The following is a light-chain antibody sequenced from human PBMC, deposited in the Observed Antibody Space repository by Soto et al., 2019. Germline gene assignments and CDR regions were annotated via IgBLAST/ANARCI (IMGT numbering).Light chain of an antibody. V-gene: IGKV3-20*01. CDR1: QSVRSNY. CDR3: QQYGSSPRT. CDR2: DAS. Sequence: EIVLTQSPCTLSLSPGERATLSCRASQSVRSNYLAWYQQKPGQAPRFLIYDASSRATGIPDRFSGSGSGTDFTLTISRLEPEDFAVYYCQQYGSSPRTFGGGTQVDIK. J-gene: IGKJ4*01.